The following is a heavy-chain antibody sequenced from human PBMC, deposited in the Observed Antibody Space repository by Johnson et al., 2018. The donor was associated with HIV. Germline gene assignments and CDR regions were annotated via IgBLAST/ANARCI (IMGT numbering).Heavy chain of an antibody. D-gene: IGHD2/OR15-2a*01. J-gene: IGHJ3*02. CDR1: GFTFSSYA. V-gene: IGHV3-64*01. Sequence: VQLVESGGGLVQPGGSLRLSCAASGFTFSSYAMHWVRQAPGKGLEYVSAISSNGGSTYYANSVKGRFTISRDNSKNTLYLQMNSLRADDTAVYYCARDVLLLYTEYQVPAFDIWGQGTMVTVSS. CDR3: ARDVLLLYTEYQVPAFDI. CDR2: ISSNGGST.